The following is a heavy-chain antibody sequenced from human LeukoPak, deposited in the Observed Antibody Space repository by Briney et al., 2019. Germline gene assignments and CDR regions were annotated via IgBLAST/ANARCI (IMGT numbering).Heavy chain of an antibody. V-gene: IGHV3-23*01. Sequence: GGSLRLSCAASGFTFSSHGMNWVRQAPGKGLEWVSGISPNGVITYYADSVKGRFTISRDNSKGTAYLQMNSLRPEDTAVYYCAKDDAWLQYGNWGRGTLVTVSS. CDR3: AKDDAWLQYGN. D-gene: IGHD5-24*01. CDR1: GFTFSSHG. CDR2: ISPNGVIT. J-gene: IGHJ4*02.